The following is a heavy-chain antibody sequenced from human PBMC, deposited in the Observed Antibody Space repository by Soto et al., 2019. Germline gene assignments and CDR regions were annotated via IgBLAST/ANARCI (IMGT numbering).Heavy chain of an antibody. CDR2: IYPGDSNT. Sequence: GESLKISCKGSGYSFASYWIVWVRQMPGKGLEWLGIIYPGDSNTRYNPSFQGQVTISADKSISTAYLQWSSLKASDTAVYYCARGLRLWFGELYGYDYWGQGTLVTVSS. V-gene: IGHV5-51*01. CDR1: GYSFASYW. J-gene: IGHJ4*02. CDR3: ARGLRLWFGELYGYDY. D-gene: IGHD3-10*01.